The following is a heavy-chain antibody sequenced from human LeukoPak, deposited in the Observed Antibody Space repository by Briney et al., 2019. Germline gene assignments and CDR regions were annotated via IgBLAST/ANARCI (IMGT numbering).Heavy chain of an antibody. D-gene: IGHD3-10*01. CDR3: ARVRGELMRYYFDY. CDR2: IDQDGSEK. J-gene: IGHJ4*02. CDR1: AFSFSGYW. V-gene: IGHV3-7*01. Sequence: GGSLRLSCAASAFSFSGYWMTWVRQAPGKGLEWVANIDQDGSEKYYVDSVKGRFTISRDNAKNSLYLQMNSLRVEDTAVYYCARVRGELMRYYFDYWGQGTLVTVSS.